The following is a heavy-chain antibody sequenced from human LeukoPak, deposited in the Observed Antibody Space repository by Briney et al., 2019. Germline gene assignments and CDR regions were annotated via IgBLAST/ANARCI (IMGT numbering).Heavy chain of an antibody. J-gene: IGHJ4*02. V-gene: IGHV1-24*01. D-gene: IGHD3-10*01. Sequence: ASVKVSCKVSGYTLTELSMHWMRQAPGKGLEWMGGFDPEDGETIYAQKFQGRVTMTEDTSTDTAYMELSSLRSEDTAVYYCARTSHGSGSYPSDYWGQGTLVTVSS. CDR3: ARTSHGSGSYPSDY. CDR1: GYTLTELS. CDR2: FDPEDGET.